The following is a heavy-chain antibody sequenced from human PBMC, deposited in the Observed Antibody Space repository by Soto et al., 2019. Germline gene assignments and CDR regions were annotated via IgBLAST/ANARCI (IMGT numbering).Heavy chain of an antibody. D-gene: IGHD2-21*02. CDR1: GFTFSSYA. CDR2: ISYDGSNK. CDR3: ASHSYCGGDCYSPRRDY. V-gene: IGHV3-30-3*01. J-gene: IGHJ4*02. Sequence: QVQLVESGGGVVQPGRSLRLSCAASGFTFSSYAMHWVRQAPGKGLEWVAVISYDGSNKYYADSVKGRFTISRDNSKNTLYLKMNSLRAEDTAVYYCASHSYCGGDCYSPRRDYWGQGTLVTVSS.